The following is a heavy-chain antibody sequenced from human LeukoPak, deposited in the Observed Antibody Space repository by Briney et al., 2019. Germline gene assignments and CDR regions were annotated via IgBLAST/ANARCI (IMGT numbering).Heavy chain of an antibody. Sequence: SQTLSLTCTVSGGSIRSGGYYWSWIRQHPGKGLEWIGYIYYSGSTYYNPSLKSRVTISVDTSKNQFSLKLSSVTAADTAVYYCARDPDAHAFDIWGQGTMVTVSS. CDR1: GGSIRSGGYY. J-gene: IGHJ3*02. V-gene: IGHV4-31*03. CDR3: ARDPDAHAFDI. D-gene: IGHD2-2*01. CDR2: IYYSGST.